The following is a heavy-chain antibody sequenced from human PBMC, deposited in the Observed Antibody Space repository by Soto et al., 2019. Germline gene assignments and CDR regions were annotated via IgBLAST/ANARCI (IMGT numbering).Heavy chain of an antibody. V-gene: IGHV3-23*01. D-gene: IGHD1-26*01. Sequence: GWSLRLSCAASGFTFSSYAMSWVRQAPGKGLEWVSAISGSGGSTYYADSVKGRFTISRDNSKNTLYLQMNSLRAEDTAVYYCAKDFGVNSGSYTPHFDYWGQGTLVTVSS. CDR3: AKDFGVNSGSYTPHFDY. J-gene: IGHJ4*02. CDR2: ISGSGGST. CDR1: GFTFSSYA.